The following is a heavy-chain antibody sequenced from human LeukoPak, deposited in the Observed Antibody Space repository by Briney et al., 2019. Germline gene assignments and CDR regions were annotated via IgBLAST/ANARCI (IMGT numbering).Heavy chain of an antibody. D-gene: IGHD2-21*02. J-gene: IGHJ3*02. CDR2: IYHSGST. CDR1: GYSISSGYY. V-gene: IGHV4-38-2*01. Sequence: KPSETLSLTCAVSGYSISSGYYWGWIRQPPGKGLEWIGSIYHSGSTYYNPSLKSRVTISADTSKNQFSLKLSSVTAADTAVYYCARRRVTDYSYAFDIWGQGTMVTVSS. CDR3: ARRRVTDYSYAFDI.